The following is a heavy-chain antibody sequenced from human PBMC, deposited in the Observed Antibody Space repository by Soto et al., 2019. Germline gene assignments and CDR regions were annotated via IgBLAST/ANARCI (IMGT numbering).Heavy chain of an antibody. J-gene: IGHJ4*02. Sequence: SETLSLTCAVSGGSISSGGYSWSWIRQPPGKGLECVGYIYYSGSTNYNPSLKSRLTITKDTSKNQVVLTMTNMDSVDTATYYCAYCGYYSSSWFPDYWGQGTLVTVSS. CDR2: IYYSGST. CDR3: AYCGYYSSSWFPDY. CDR1: GGSISSGGYS. V-gene: IGHV4-61*08. D-gene: IGHD6-13*01.